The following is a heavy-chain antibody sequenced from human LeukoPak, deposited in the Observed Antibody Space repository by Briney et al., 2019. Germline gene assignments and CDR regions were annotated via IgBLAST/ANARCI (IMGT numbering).Heavy chain of an antibody. Sequence: GGSLRLSCAASGFTFSSYWMSWVRQAPGKGLEWVANIKQDGSEKYYVDSVKGRFTISRDNAKNSLYPQMNSLRAEDTAVYYCARPSRYYDILTGSGGAYYFDYWGQGTLVTVSS. J-gene: IGHJ4*02. CDR2: IKQDGSEK. CDR1: GFTFSSYW. D-gene: IGHD3-9*01. V-gene: IGHV3-7*01. CDR3: ARPSRYYDILTGSGGAYYFDY.